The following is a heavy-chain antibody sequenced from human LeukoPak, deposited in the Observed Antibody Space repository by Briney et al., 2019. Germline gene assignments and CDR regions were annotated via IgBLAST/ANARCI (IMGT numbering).Heavy chain of an antibody. Sequence: SSETLSLTCTVSGGSVSGSTYYWGWIRQPPGKGLEWIGSVYYSRTTYYNSSLKSRITISVDTSRKHFSLKLSSVTAADTAVYYCARAVPDYYGSGSYAFDIWGQGTMVTVSS. CDR2: VYYSRTT. J-gene: IGHJ3*02. CDR1: GGSVSGSTYY. V-gene: IGHV4-39*02. CDR3: ARAVPDYYGSGSYAFDI. D-gene: IGHD3-10*01.